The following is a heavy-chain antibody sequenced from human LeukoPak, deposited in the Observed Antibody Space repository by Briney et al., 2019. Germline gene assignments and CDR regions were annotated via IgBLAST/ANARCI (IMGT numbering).Heavy chain of an antibody. D-gene: IGHD3-3*01. CDR3: ARVPGITIFGVVPNYYMGV. J-gene: IGHJ6*03. Sequence: SETLSLTCTVSGGSISSSSYYWGWIRQPPGKGLEWIGSIYYSGSTYYNPSLKSRVTISVDTSKNQFSLKLSSVTAADTAVYYCARVPGITIFGVVPNYYMGVWGKGTTVTVSS. V-gene: IGHV4-39*07. CDR2: IYYSGST. CDR1: GGSISSSSYY.